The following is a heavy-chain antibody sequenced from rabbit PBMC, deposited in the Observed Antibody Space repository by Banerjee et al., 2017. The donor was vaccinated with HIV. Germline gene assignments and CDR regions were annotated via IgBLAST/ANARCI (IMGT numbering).Heavy chain of an antibody. D-gene: IGHD4-1*01. CDR3: MRYGTGWGDNL. V-gene: IGHV1S43*01. J-gene: IGHJ4*01. CDR2: IDSSSVT. Sequence: QEQLEESGGGLVKPGGTLTLTCKASGIDFSGYYYMCWVRQAPGKGLEWSGCIDSSSVTWYASWVNGRFTISKTSSTTVTLQMTSLTAADTATYFCMRYGTGWGDNLWGPGTLVTV. CDR1: GIDFSGYYY.